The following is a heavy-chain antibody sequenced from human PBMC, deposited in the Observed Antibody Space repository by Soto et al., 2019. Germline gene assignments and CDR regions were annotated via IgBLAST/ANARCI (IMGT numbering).Heavy chain of an antibody. CDR2: IKQDGSEK. Sequence: EVQLVESGGGLVQPGGPLRLSCAASRFTFSNYWMSWVRQAPGKGLEWVANIKQDGSEKYYVDSVKGRFTISRDNAKNSLYLQMNSLRAEDTAVYYGAREPNSIDYWGQGTLVTVSS. J-gene: IGHJ4*02. CDR3: AREPNSIDY. D-gene: IGHD2-15*01. V-gene: IGHV3-7*01. CDR1: RFTFSNYW.